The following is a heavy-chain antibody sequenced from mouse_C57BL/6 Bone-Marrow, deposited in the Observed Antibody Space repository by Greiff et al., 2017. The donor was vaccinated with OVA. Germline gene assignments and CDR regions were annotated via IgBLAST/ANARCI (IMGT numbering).Heavy chain of an antibody. J-gene: IGHJ2*01. V-gene: IGHV1-26*01. Sequence: EVQLQQSGPELVKPGASVKISCKASGYTFTDYYMNWVKQSHGKSLEWIGDINPNNGGTSYNQKFKGKATLTVDKSSSTAYMELRSLTSEDSAVYYCARWDSSGSFDYWGQGTTLTVSS. D-gene: IGHD3-2*02. CDR3: ARWDSSGSFDY. CDR2: INPNNGGT. CDR1: GYTFTDYY.